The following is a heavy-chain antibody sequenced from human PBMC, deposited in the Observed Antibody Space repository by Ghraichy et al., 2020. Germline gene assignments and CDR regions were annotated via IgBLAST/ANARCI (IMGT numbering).Heavy chain of an antibody. J-gene: IGHJ4*02. D-gene: IGHD3-22*01. V-gene: IGHV3-7*01. CDR1: GLTFSNFW. CDR3: ATDKTYQKNKLYYDRFDH. Sequence: GGSLRLSCAASGLTFSNFWMTWVRQAPGKGLEWVANIKQDGSTKHYVDSVKGRFTISRDNAKNSVYLQMDSLRAEDSAVYYCATDKTYQKNKLYYDRFDHGGQGTLVTGSS. CDR2: IKQDGSTK.